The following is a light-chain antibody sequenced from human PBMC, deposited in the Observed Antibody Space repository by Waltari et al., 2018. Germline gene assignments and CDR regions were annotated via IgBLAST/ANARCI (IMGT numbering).Light chain of an antibody. J-gene: IGKJ1*01. CDR3: QNYVRLPAT. CDR1: QSVARA. V-gene: IGKV3-20*01. CDR2: NTY. Sequence: EIVLTQSPGTLSLSPGARATLSCRASQSVARALAWYQQKPGQPPRLLIYNTYTRATGVPDRFSGGGSGTDFSLTISRLEPEDFAVYYCQNYVRLPATFGQGTKVEIK.